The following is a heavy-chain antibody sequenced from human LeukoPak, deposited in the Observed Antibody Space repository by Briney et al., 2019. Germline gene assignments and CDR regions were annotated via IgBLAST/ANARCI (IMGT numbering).Heavy chain of an antibody. J-gene: IGHJ4*02. CDR2: INPSVGST. CDR1: GYTFTDYY. D-gene: IGHD6-19*01. V-gene: IGHV1-46*04. Sequence: ASVTVSCKASGYTFTDYYIHWVRQAPGRGLEWMGIINPSVGSTTYAQNLQGRVTMTRYTSTSSVYMELSSLRSEDTAVYYCARDNTAVAGRVIDYWGQGTLVTVSS. CDR3: ARDNTAVAGRVIDY.